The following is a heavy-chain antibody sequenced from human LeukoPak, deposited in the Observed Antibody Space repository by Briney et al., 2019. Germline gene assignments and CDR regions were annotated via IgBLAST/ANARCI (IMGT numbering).Heavy chain of an antibody. CDR1: GFTFSIYA. D-gene: IGHD3-22*01. Sequence: GGSLRLSCAASGFTFSIYAMSWVRQAPGKGLQWVSSITSRGESAWYVDSVKGRFTITRDNSENTLYLQMHSLRAEGTAVYYCARDRPNYYGSDGHYYRRDGDYWGRGTLVSVSS. J-gene: IGHJ4*02. CDR2: ITSRGESA. CDR3: ARDRPNYYGSDGHYYRRDGDY. V-gene: IGHV3-23*01.